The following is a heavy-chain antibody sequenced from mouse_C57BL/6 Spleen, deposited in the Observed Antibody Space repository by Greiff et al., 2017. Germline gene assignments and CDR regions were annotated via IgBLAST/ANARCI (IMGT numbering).Heavy chain of an antibody. J-gene: IGHJ3*01. D-gene: IGHD1-1*02. CDR3: SAVYYGGSPWFAY. CDR2: IYPGAGST. V-gene: IGHV1-85*01. Sequence: VQLQQSGPELVKPGASVKLSCKASGYTFTSYGINWVKQRPGQGLEWIGRIYPGAGSTKYNGKFKGKATLTVDTSSSTAYMELHSLTSEDSAVYFCSAVYYGGSPWFAYWGQGTLVTVSA. CDR1: GYTFTSYG.